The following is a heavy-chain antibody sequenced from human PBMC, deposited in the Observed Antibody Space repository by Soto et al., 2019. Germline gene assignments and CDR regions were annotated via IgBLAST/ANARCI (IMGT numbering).Heavy chain of an antibody. Sequence: LGESLKISCKGSGYSFTSYWISWVRQMPGKGLEWMGRIDPSDSYTNYSPSFQGHVTISADKSISTAYLQWSSLKASDTAMYYCASGISSSADYYYYGMDVWGQGTTVTVSS. V-gene: IGHV5-10-1*01. D-gene: IGHD6-6*01. CDR3: ASGISSSADYYYYGMDV. J-gene: IGHJ6*02. CDR1: GYSFTSYW. CDR2: IDPSDSYT.